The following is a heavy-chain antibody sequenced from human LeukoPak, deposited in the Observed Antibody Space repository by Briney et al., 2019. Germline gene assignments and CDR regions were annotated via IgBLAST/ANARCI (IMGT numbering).Heavy chain of an antibody. CDR3: AREVSRYCSGGSCYHLNWFDP. Sequence: ASVKVSCKDSGNTFTKYFTQYARQAPGQGLEWMGWINTNTGNPTYAQGFTGRFVFSLDTSVSTAYLQISSLKAEDTAVYYCAREVSRYCSGGSCYHLNWFDPWGQGTLVTVSS. CDR1: GNTFTKYF. D-gene: IGHD2-15*01. J-gene: IGHJ5*02. CDR2: INTNTGNP. V-gene: IGHV7-4-1*02.